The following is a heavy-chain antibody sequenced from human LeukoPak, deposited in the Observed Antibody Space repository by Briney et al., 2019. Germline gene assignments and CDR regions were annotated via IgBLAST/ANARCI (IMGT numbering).Heavy chain of an antibody. CDR1: GGSISSYY. D-gene: IGHD3-22*01. V-gene: IGHV4-59*01. CDR2: IYYSGST. J-gene: IGHJ4*02. Sequence: PSETLSLTCTVSGGSISSYYWSWIRQPPGKGLEWIGYIYYSGSTNYNPSLKSRVTISVDTSKNQFSLKLGSVTAADTAVYYCARVAHYYDSSGYFDYWGQGTLVTVSS. CDR3: ARVAHYYDSSGYFDY.